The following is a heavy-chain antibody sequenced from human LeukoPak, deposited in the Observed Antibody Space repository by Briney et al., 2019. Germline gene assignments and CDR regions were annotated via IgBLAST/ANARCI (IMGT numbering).Heavy chain of an antibody. D-gene: IGHD3-9*01. CDR2: INPNSGGT. CDR1: GYTFTGYY. Sequence: ASVKVSCKASGYTFTGYYMHWVRQAPGQGLECMGRINPNSGGTNYAQKFQGRVTMTRDTSISTAYMELSRLRSDDTAVYYCARGAPDILTGYFDYWGQGTLVTVSS. CDR3: ARGAPDILTGYFDY. V-gene: IGHV1-2*02. J-gene: IGHJ4*02.